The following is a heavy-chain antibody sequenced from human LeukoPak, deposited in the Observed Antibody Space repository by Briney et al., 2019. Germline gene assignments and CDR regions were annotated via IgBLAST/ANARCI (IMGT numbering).Heavy chain of an antibody. J-gene: IGHJ4*02. Sequence: GVSVRLFCAASGFTFSIYMMNWVRQARGKGLEWVSYINSNSRTIYYADSVKGRLTVSRDNAKNSLYLQMNSLRDEDTAVYYCARDPPISGSYSDYWGQGTLVTVSS. CDR2: INSNSRTI. CDR3: ARDPPISGSYSDY. CDR1: GFTFSIYM. D-gene: IGHD1-26*01. V-gene: IGHV3-48*02.